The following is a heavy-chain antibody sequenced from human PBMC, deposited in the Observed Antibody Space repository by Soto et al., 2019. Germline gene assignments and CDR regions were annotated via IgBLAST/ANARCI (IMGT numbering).Heavy chain of an antibody. J-gene: IGHJ4*02. CDR2: ISSSGSTI. CDR3: ARGLLLWFGHINTPFDY. Sequence: GGSLRLSCAASGFTFSDYYMSWIRQAPGKGLEWVSYISSSGSTIYYADSVKGRFTISRDNAKNSLYLQMNSLRAEDTAVYYCARGLLLWFGHINTPFDYWGQGTLVTGSS. CDR1: GFTFSDYY. V-gene: IGHV3-11*01. D-gene: IGHD3-10*01.